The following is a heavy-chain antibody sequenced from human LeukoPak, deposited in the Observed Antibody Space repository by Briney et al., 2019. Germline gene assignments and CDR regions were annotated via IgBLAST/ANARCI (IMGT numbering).Heavy chain of an antibody. J-gene: IGHJ4*02. CDR2: INPNSGGT. Sequence: ASVKVSCKVSGYTLTELSMHWVRQAPGKGLEWMGWINPNSGGTNYAQKFQGRVTMTRDTSIRTAYMELSGLRSDDTAVYYCARGDVYNDCWGQGTLVTVSS. CDR3: ARGDVYNDC. V-gene: IGHV1-2*02. D-gene: IGHD5-24*01. CDR1: GYTLTELS.